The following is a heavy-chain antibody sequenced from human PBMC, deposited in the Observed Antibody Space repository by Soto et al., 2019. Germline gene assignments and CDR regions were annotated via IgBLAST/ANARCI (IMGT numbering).Heavy chain of an antibody. V-gene: IGHV3-9*01. CDR3: AKLLQEQLVLGAFDI. Sequence: EVQLVESGGGLAQPGRSLSLSCAASGFTFHDYATHWVRQAPGKGLEWVSGISWNSGSIGYADSVQGRFTISRDNARKSVYLQMNSLRPEDTALYYCAKLLQEQLVLGAFDIWGQGTMVTVSS. CDR2: ISWNSGSI. J-gene: IGHJ3*02. CDR1: GFTFHDYA. D-gene: IGHD6-13*01.